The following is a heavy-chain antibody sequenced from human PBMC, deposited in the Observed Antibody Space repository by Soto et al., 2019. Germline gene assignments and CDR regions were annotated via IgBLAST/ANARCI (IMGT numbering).Heavy chain of an antibody. Sequence: EVQLVESGGGLVQPGGSLRLSCAASGFTFSSYSMNWVRQAPGKGLEWVSYISSSSSTIYYADSVKGRFTISRDNAKNSLYLQMNSLRAEDTAVYYCARDRVTTIFYDAFDIWGQGTMVTVSS. CDR2: ISSSSSTI. CDR3: ARDRVTTIFYDAFDI. D-gene: IGHD3-3*01. V-gene: IGHV3-48*01. J-gene: IGHJ3*02. CDR1: GFTFSSYS.